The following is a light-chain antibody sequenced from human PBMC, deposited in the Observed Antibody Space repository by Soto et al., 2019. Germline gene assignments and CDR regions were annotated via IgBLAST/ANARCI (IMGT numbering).Light chain of an antibody. J-gene: IGLJ3*02. CDR1: SSDVGGYNY. V-gene: IGLV2-14*01. CDR3: SSYTSTNSWV. CDR2: DVS. Sequence: QSALTQSASVSGSPGQSITISCTGTSSDVGGYNYVSWYQQHPGKAPKLIIYDVSNRPSGVSTSFSGSKSGNTASLTISGLQAEDEADYSCSSYTSTNSWVFGGGTQLTVL.